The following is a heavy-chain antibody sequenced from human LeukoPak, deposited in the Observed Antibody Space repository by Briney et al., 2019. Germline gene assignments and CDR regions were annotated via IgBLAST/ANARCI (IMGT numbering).Heavy chain of an antibody. CDR1: GGSFSGYY. D-gene: IGHD6-19*01. CDR3: ARGYGYSSGWDAFDI. CDR2: INHSGST. V-gene: IGHV4-34*01. Sequence: PSETLSLTCAVYGGSFSGYYWSWIRQPPGKGLEWIGEINHSGSTNYNPSLKSRVTISVDTSKNQFSLKLSSVTAADTAVYYCARGYGYSSGWDAFDIWGQGTMVTVSS. J-gene: IGHJ3*02.